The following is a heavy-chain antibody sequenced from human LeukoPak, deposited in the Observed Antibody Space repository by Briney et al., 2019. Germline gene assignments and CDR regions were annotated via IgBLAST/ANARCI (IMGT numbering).Heavy chain of an antibody. D-gene: IGHD3-3*01. CDR1: GYTFTSYY. Sequence: ASVKVSCKASGYTFTSYYMHWVRQAPGQGLEWMGIVNLSGGSTSYAQKFQGRVTMTRDMSTSTVYMELSSLRSEDTAVYYCARDKIHWIEGFRVSWFDPWGQGTLVTVSS. CDR3: ARDKIHWIEGFRVSWFDP. CDR2: VNLSGGST. V-gene: IGHV1-46*01. J-gene: IGHJ5*02.